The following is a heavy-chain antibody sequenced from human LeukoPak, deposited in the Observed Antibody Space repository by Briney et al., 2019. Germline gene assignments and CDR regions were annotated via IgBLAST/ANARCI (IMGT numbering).Heavy chain of an antibody. Sequence: KPGGSLRLSCAASGFTFRNGWMSWVRQAPGKGLEWVGRIKSKTDGGTTDYAAPVKGRFTISRDDSKNTLYLQMNSLKTEDTAVYYCTTWMAYSYGLSPTTRYFDLWGRGTLVTVSS. V-gene: IGHV3-15*01. J-gene: IGHJ2*01. CDR3: TTWMAYSYGLSPTTRYFDL. CDR2: IKSKTDGGTT. D-gene: IGHD5-18*01. CDR1: GFTFRNGW.